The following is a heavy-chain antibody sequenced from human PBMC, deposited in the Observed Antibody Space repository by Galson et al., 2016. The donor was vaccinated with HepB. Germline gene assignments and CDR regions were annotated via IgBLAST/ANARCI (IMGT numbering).Heavy chain of an antibody. D-gene: IGHD6-13*01. CDR2: TYYRSKWYN. CDR1: GDSVSSDSAA. J-gene: IGHJ2*01. CDR3: ARRGSKEKGYFDL. V-gene: IGHV6-1*01. Sequence: CAISGDSVSSDSAAWNWIRQSPSRGLEWLGRTYYRSKWYNDYAGSVKSRMTIHPDTSKNQFSLQLNSVTPEDTAVYYCARRGSKEKGYFDLWGRGSLVTVSS.